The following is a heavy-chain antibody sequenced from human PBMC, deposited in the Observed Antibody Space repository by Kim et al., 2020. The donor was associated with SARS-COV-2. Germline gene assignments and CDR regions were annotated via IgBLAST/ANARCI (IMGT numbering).Heavy chain of an antibody. D-gene: IGHD6-19*01. CDR3: ARDRQWLAD. V-gene: IGHV3-11*04. CDR2: STI. Sequence: STIYYADSVKGRFTISRDNAKNSLYLQMNSRRAEDTAVYYCARDRQWLADWGQATLVTVSS. J-gene: IGHJ4*02.